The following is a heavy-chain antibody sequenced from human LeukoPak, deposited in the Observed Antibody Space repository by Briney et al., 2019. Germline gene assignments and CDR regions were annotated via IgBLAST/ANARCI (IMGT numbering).Heavy chain of an antibody. D-gene: IGHD2-2*01. CDR3: ARDRGTSPQSQHYDPNWYFDL. CDR1: GYRLRNHG. CDR2: IGADSGDTHGDT. J-gene: IGHJ2*01. V-gene: IGHV1-18*01. Sequence: VASVKVSCKASGYRLRNHGISWVRQAPGQGLEWMGWIGADSGDTHGDTHYAEKLQGRVTMTTDTSTSTAYMELRSLRSDDTAVYYCARDRGTSPQSQHYDPNWYFDLWGRGTLVTVSS.